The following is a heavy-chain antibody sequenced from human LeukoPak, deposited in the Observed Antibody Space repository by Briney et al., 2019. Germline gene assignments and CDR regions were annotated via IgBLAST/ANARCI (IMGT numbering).Heavy chain of an antibody. D-gene: IGHD5-18*01. CDR3: ARESKGRDTSTYYFYYYMDV. Sequence: SVKVSCKASGGTFSSYAISWVRQAPGQGLEWMGRIIPILGIANYVQKFQGRVTITADKSTSTAYMELRSLRSEDTAVYYCARESKGRDTSTYYFYYYMDVWGKGTPVTVSS. J-gene: IGHJ6*03. V-gene: IGHV1-69*04. CDR1: GGTFSSYA. CDR2: IIPILGIA.